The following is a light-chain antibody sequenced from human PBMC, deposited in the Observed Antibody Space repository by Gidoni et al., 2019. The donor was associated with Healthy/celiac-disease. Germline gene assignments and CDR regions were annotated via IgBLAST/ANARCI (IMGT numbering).Light chain of an antibody. CDR3: QQYGSSPRT. CDR1: QSVSSSY. CDR2: GAS. V-gene: IGKV3-20*01. J-gene: IGKJ1*01. Sequence: DIVLTQSPGTLSLSPGERATLSCRASQSVSSSYLAWYQQKPCQAPRLLIYGASSRATGIPDFTLTISRLEPEDFAVYYCQQYGSSPRTFXXXTKVEIK.